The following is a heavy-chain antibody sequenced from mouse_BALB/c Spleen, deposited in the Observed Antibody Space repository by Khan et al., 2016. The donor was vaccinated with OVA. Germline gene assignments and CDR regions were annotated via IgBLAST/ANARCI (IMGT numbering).Heavy chain of an antibody. CDR3: ARTDGSDFDY. V-gene: IGHV1-20*02. D-gene: IGHD1-1*01. Sequence: VQLQQSGPELVKPGASVKISCKASGYSFTGYFMNWVIQSHGKSLEWIGRINPHIGETLYNQKFKGKATLTVDESSSTVYMELRSLASEDSAIYYCARTDGSDFDYWGQGTTLTVSS. CDR2: INPHIGET. CDR1: GYSFTGYF. J-gene: IGHJ2*01.